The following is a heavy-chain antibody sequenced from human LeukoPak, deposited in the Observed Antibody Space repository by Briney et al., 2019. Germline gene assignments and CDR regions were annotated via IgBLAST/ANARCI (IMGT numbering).Heavy chain of an antibody. CDR1: GGPMNDYY. D-gene: IGHD3-16*01. CDR2: IHTSWTT. V-gene: IGHV4-4*07. J-gene: IGHJ5*02. Sequence: SETLSLTCTVSGGPMNDYYWSFIRQPAGKGLEWIGRIHTSWTTYFNPSLKSRVTMSVDTSKNQFSLRLTSMTAADTAVYFCARGDYYDGGGRNWFDPWGQGTLVTVSS. CDR3: ARGDYYDGGGRNWFDP.